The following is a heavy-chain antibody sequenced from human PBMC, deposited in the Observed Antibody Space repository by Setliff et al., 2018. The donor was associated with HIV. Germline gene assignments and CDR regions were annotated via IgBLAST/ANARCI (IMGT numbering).Heavy chain of an antibody. J-gene: IGHJ3*02. CDR1: GGTFRSHE. CDR3: ARVGPESLPYTWDDEADTFDI. CDR2: IVPILNTG. V-gene: IGHV1-69*01. Sequence: VKVSCKASGGTFRSHEISWVRQAPGQGLEWMGGIVPILNTGNYAPKFQGRVTITADESTTTAYMELSSLRSEDTAVYYCARVGPESLPYTWDDEADTFDIWGQGTMVTVS. D-gene: IGHD1-1*01.